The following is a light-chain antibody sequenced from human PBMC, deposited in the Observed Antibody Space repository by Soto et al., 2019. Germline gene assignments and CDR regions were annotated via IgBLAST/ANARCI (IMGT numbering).Light chain of an antibody. V-gene: IGKV1-39*01. CDR3: QHSYNTPRT. Sequence: DLQMTQSPSSLSASEGDRVTITCRASQSISTYLNGYQQKPGKAPKLLIYGASSLQSGVPSRFSGSGSGTDFTLAISSLQPEEFATYDCQHSYNTPRTYGQGTKVELK. CDR2: GAS. CDR1: QSISTY. J-gene: IGKJ1*01.